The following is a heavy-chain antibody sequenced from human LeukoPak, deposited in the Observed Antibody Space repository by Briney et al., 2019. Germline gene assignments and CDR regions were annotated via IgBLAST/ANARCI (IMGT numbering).Heavy chain of an antibody. CDR1: GFTFNNTW. Sequence: PGGSLRLSCVASGFTFNNTWMSWVRQAPGKGLEWVGRIKSHTDGGTIDYAAPAKGRFTISRDDSKNTLYLQMNSLKTEDTGLYYCTRYQLLVSQXXXXXGXXVWXXXXXVAV. CDR2: IKSHTDGGTI. J-gene: IGHJ6*02. V-gene: IGHV3-15*01. CDR3: TRYQLLVSQXXXXXGXXV. D-gene: IGHD2-2*01.